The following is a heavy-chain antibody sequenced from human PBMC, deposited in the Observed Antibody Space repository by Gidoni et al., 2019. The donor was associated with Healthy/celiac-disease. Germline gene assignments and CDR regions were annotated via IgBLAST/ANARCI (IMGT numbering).Heavy chain of an antibody. CDR2: ISGSGGST. Sequence: EVQLLESGGGLVQPGGSLRLSCAASGFTFSSYAMSWVRQAPGKGLGWVSAISGSGGSTYYADSVKGRFTISRDNSKNTLYLQMNSLRAEDTAVYYCAKEPIPAGWFGELLGYWGQGTLVTVSS. V-gene: IGHV3-23*01. CDR3: AKEPIPAGWFGELLGY. J-gene: IGHJ4*02. CDR1: GFTFSSYA. D-gene: IGHD3-10*01.